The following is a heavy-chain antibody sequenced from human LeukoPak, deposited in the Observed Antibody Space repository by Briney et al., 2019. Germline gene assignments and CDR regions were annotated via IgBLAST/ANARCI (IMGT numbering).Heavy chain of an antibody. CDR3: AKSPPDGIVPPLYYFDY. J-gene: IGHJ4*02. CDR1: GFTFSSYA. D-gene: IGHD3-22*01. CDR2: ISGSGGST. Sequence: PGGSLRLSCAASGFTFSSYAMSWVRQAPGKGLEWVSAISGSGGSTYYADSVKGRFTISRDNSKNTLYLQMNSLRAEDTAVYYCAKSPPDGIVPPLYYFDYWGQGTLVTVSS. V-gene: IGHV3-23*01.